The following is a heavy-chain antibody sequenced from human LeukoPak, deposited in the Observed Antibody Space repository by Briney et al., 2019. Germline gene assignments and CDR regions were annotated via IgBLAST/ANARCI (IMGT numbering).Heavy chain of an antibody. J-gene: IGHJ4*02. CDR1: GYTFIGYY. Sequence: ASVTVSCKASGYTFIGYYMHWVRQAPGQGLEWMGRINPNSGGTNYAQKFQGRVTMTRDTSISTAYMELSRLRSDDTAVYYCARPDDSSGYYGYWGQGTLVTVSS. V-gene: IGHV1-2*06. CDR3: ARPDDSSGYYGY. CDR2: INPNSGGT. D-gene: IGHD3-22*01.